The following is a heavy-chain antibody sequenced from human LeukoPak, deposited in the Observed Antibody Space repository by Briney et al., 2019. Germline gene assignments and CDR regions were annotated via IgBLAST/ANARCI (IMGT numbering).Heavy chain of an antibody. CDR3: ARRSFAFDI. Sequence: SETLSLTCAVYGGSFSGYYWSWIRQPSGKGLEWIGEINHSGSTNYNPSLKSRVTISVDTSKNQFSLKLSSVTAADTAVYYCARRSFAFDIWGQGTMVTVSS. CDR1: GGSFSGYY. CDR2: INHSGST. J-gene: IGHJ3*02. V-gene: IGHV4-34*01.